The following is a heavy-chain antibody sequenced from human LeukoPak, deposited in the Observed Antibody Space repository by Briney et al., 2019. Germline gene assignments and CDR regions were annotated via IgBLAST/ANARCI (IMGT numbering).Heavy chain of an antibody. Sequence: GGSLRLSCAASGFTVNNNYMSWVRQAPGKGLEWVSFIYNTGETYYLDSVKGRFTISRDNSKNMLYLQMNSLRADDTAVYYCAKWYCTSSTCYNDYWGQGTLVTVSS. CDR1: GFTVNNNY. J-gene: IGHJ4*02. CDR2: IYNTGET. V-gene: IGHV3-53*01. D-gene: IGHD2-2*02. CDR3: AKWYCTSSTCYNDY.